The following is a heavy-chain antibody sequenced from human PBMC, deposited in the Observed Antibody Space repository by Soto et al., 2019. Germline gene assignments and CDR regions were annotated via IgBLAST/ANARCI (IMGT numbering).Heavy chain of an antibody. CDR2: IDPSDSYT. D-gene: IGHD2-15*01. CDR3: ARLLGYCSGGSCYDYYYNGMDV. J-gene: IGHJ6*02. Sequence: GESLKISCKGSGYSFTSYWISWVRQMPGKVLEWMGRIDPSDSYTNYSPSFQGHVTISADKSISTAYLQWSSLKASDTAMYYCARLLGYCSGGSCYDYYYNGMDVWGQGXTVTVYS. V-gene: IGHV5-10-1*01. CDR1: GYSFTSYW.